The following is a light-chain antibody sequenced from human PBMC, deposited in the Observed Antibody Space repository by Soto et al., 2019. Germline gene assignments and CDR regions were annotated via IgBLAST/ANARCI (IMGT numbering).Light chain of an antibody. CDR1: SGSIASNY. J-gene: IGLJ2*01. Sequence: NFMLTQPHSVSESPGKTVTISRTRSSGSIASNYVQWYQKRPGSSPTTVIYGDDQRPSGVPDRFSGSIDSSSNSASLTISGLKTEDEADYYCQSYATTSVVFGGGTKLTVL. V-gene: IGLV6-57*01. CDR2: GDD. CDR3: QSYATTSVV.